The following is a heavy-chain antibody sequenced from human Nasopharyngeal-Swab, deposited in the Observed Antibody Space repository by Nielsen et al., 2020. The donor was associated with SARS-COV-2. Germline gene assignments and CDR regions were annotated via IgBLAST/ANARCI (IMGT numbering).Heavy chain of an antibody. CDR3: ARYGSTYYYDSSGYTQGVYFQH. J-gene: IGHJ1*01. Sequence: LRLSCTVSGGSISSGSYYWSWIRQPAGKGLEWIGRIYTSGSTNYNPSLKSRVTISVDTSKNQFSLKLSSVTAADTAVYYCARYGSTYYYDSSGYTQGVYFQHWGQGTLVTVSS. CDR1: GGSISSGSYY. V-gene: IGHV4-61*02. CDR2: IYTSGST. D-gene: IGHD3-22*01.